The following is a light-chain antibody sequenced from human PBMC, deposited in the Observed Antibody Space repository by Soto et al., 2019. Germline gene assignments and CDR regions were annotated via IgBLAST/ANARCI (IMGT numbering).Light chain of an antibody. CDR1: QSVLYSSNNKNY. Sequence: DIVMTQSRDSLAVSLGERATINCKSSQSVLYSSNNKNYLAWYQQKPGQPPKLLIYWASTRESGVPDRFSGSGSGTDFTLTISSLQAEDVAVYYCQQYYSPWTFGQGTKVEIK. V-gene: IGKV4-1*01. CDR3: QQYYSPWT. CDR2: WAS. J-gene: IGKJ1*01.